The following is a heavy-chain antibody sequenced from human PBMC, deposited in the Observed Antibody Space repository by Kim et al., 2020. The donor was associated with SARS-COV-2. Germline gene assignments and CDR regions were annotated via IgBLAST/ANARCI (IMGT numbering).Heavy chain of an antibody. D-gene: IGHD5-12*01. CDR2: ISYDGSNK. CDR1: GFTFSSYA. J-gene: IGHJ5*01. CDR3: AREGLRSLDS. Sequence: GGSLRLSCAASGFTFSSYAMHWVRQAPGKGLEWVAVISYDGSNKYYVDSVKGRFTISRDNSKNTLHLQMNSLRAEDTAVYYCAREGLRSLDSWGHGNLVT. V-gene: IGHV3-30*04.